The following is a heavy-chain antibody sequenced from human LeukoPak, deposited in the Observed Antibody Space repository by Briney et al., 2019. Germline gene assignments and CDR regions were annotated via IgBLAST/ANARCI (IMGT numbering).Heavy chain of an antibody. J-gene: IGHJ2*01. D-gene: IGHD4-23*01. Sequence: GASVKVSCKASGYTFTGYSMHWVRQAPGQGLEWVGWITPNGGGTNYAKKFQGRVTMTRDTSITTAYMELSRLRSDDTAVYYCARHPGKVTNDWYFDLWGRGTLVTVSS. CDR2: ITPNGGGT. CDR1: GYTFTGYS. V-gene: IGHV1-2*02. CDR3: ARHPGKVTNDWYFDL.